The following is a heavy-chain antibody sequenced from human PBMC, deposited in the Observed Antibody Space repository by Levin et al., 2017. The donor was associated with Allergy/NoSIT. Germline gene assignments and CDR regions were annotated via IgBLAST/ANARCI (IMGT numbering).Heavy chain of an antibody. CDR1: GFSFSDYY. D-gene: IGHD4-17*01. CDR3: ARGETNDYADYGMGYYYYGMDV. Sequence: GGSLRLSCAASGFSFSDYYMTWIRQAPGKGLEWLSYIGSSGSPIYYANSVKGRFTVSRDNAKNSLYLQMNSLITEDTAVYYCARGETNDYADYGMGYYYYGMDVWGQGTTVTVSS. V-gene: IGHV3-11*01. J-gene: IGHJ6*02. CDR2: IGSSGSPI.